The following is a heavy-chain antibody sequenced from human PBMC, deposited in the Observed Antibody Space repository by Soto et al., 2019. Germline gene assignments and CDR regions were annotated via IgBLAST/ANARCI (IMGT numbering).Heavy chain of an antibody. J-gene: IGHJ6*02. V-gene: IGHV3-48*02. D-gene: IGHD3-10*01. CDR1: GFTFSSYS. CDR3: ARRLTITMVRGVSYYYYGMDV. CDR2: ISSSSSTI. Sequence: GGSLRLSCAASGFTFSSYSMNWVRQAPGKGLEWVSYISSSSSTIYYADSVKGRFTISRDNAKNSLYLQMNSLRDEDTAVYYCARRLTITMVRGVSYYYYGMDVWGQGTTVTVSS.